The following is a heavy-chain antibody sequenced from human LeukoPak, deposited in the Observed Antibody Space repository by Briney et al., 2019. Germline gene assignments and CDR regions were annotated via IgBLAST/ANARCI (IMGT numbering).Heavy chain of an antibody. V-gene: IGHV4-34*01. CDR1: GGSFNDYF. CDR2: INHSGVT. D-gene: IGHD3-10*01. CDR3: ARVPPPGATAFGVVDS. Sequence: SETLSLTCVVYGGSFNDYFWTWIRQSPGRRLEWIGEINHSGVTNYSPTLNTRVTLSVDTAKNQFSLKLNSVTAADTAVYFCARVPPPGATAFGVVDSWGRGTLVTVSS. J-gene: IGHJ5*01.